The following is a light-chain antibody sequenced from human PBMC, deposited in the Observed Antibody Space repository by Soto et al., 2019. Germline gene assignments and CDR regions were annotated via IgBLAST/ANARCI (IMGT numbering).Light chain of an antibody. CDR1: QGISRD. J-gene: IGKJ4*01. CDR3: QHLHNYPPT. V-gene: IGKV1-9*01. Sequence: DTQVTQFPSFMSASVGDRVTITCRASQGISRDLAWYQQKPGKAPNLLIYDASTLQSGVPSRFSASGSGTEFTLTISSLQAEDFATYYCQHLHNYPPTFGGGTKVDIK. CDR2: DAS.